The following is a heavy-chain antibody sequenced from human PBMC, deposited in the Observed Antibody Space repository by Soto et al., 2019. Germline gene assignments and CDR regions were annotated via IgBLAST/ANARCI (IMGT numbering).Heavy chain of an antibody. D-gene: IGHD2-15*01. CDR1: GGTLTNNS. CDR2: IIPIFGTP. J-gene: IGHJ1*01. V-gene: IGHV1-69*06. Sequence: GSSVKLSCKASGGTLTNNSLSWVRQAPGQGLEWMGGIIPIFGTPNYAQNFQGRVTITADKSTSTTSMELSSLRFEDAAVYYFASRDARAEHVAEYSGQGYLVTVSS. CDR3: ASRDARAEHVAEY.